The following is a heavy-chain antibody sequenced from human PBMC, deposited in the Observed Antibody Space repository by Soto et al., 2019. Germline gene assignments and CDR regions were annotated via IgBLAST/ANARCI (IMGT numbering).Heavy chain of an antibody. CDR1: GYTFSRYT. V-gene: IGHV1-3*04. CDR3: AREADYNVLSCFDY. J-gene: IGHJ4*02. D-gene: IGHD3-10*01. Sequence: GASVKVSCKASGYTFSRYTLHWVRQAPGQGLEWMGWVNTVNGNTGYSLKFQGRVTISRDTSASTVYMELSSLTSEDTATYYCAREADYNVLSCFDYWGQGALVTVSS. CDR2: VNTVNGNT.